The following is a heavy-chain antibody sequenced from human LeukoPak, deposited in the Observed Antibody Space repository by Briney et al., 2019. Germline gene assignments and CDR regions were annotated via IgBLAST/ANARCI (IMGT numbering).Heavy chain of an antibody. CDR2: IYYSGST. J-gene: IGHJ2*01. Sequence: SETLSLTCTVSGGSISSSSYYWGWIRQPPGKGLEWIGSIYYSGSTYYNPSLKSRVTISVDTSKNQFSLKLSSVTAADTAVYYCARQVYYDSSGLNWYFDLWGRGTLVTVSS. D-gene: IGHD3-22*01. CDR3: ARQVYYDSSGLNWYFDL. V-gene: IGHV4-39*01. CDR1: GGSISSSSYY.